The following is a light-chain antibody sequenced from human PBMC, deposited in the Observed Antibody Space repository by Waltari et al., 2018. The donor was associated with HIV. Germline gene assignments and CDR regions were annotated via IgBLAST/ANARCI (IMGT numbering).Light chain of an antibody. CDR2: GAS. V-gene: IGKV3-20*01. Sequence: EIVLTQSPGPLSLSPGDRATLSCRASQTISDNNLVWYQQKPGQSPRLLMFGASNRPTGIPDRLSGGGSGTDFTLTINRLEPEDFAMYYCQQYGSSRWTFGPGTQVEIK. CDR1: QTISDNN. CDR3: QQYGSSRWT. J-gene: IGKJ1*01.